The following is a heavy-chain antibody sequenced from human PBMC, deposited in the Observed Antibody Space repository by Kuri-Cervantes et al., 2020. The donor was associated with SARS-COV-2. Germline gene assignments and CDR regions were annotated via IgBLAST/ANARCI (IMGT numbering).Heavy chain of an antibody. CDR3: ARVPNSDFWSGYYGNNWFDP. CDR1: GYTFTSYD. J-gene: IGHJ5*02. V-gene: IGHV1-18*01. Sequence: ASVKVSCKASGYTFTSYDINWVRQATGQGLEWMGWMNPNSGNTNYAQKLQGRVTMTTDTSTSTAYMELRSLRSDDTAVYYCARVPNSDFWSGYYGNNWFDPWGQGTLVTVSS. CDR2: MNPNSGNT. D-gene: IGHD3-3*01.